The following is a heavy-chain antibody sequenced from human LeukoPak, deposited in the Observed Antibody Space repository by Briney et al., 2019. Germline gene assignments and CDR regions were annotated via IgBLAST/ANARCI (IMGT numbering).Heavy chain of an antibody. CDR3: ARDSKIYGFDY. Sequence: PSETLSLTCAVYGGSFSGYYWSWIRQPPGKGLEWIGEINHSGSTNYNPSLKSRVTISVDTSKNRFSLKLSSATAADTAVYYCARDSKIYGFDYWGQGTLVTVSS. CDR1: GGSFSGYY. CDR2: INHSGST. V-gene: IGHV4-34*01. J-gene: IGHJ4*02. D-gene: IGHD4-17*01.